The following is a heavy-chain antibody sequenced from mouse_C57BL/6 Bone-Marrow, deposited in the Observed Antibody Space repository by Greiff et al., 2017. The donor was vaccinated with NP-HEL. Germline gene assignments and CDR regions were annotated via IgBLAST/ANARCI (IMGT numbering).Heavy chain of an antibody. Sequence: VQLQQSGAELARPGASVKLSCKASGYTFTSYGISWVKQRTGQGLEWIGEIYPRSGNTYYTEKFKGKATLTADKSSSTAYMELRSLTSEDSAVYFGARWNPWYFDVWGTGTTVTVSS. J-gene: IGHJ1*03. CDR2: IYPRSGNT. CDR1: GYTFTSYG. CDR3: ARWNPWYFDV. V-gene: IGHV1-81*01.